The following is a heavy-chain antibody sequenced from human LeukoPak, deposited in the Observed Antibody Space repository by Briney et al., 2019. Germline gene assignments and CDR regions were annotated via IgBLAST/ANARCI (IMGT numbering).Heavy chain of an antibody. V-gene: IGHV4-31*03. CDR1: GGSISSGGFY. J-gene: IGHJ6*02. Sequence: SETLSLTSTVSGGSISSGGFYWTWIRQHPGQGLEWIGYIYYSGTTYYNPSLKSRVTITLDMSRNQFSLKVSSVTAADTAVYYCARDRAEYGDCQLDYLYYGMDLWGQGTTVTVSS. CDR3: ARDRAEYGDCQLDYLYYGMDL. CDR2: IYYSGTT. D-gene: IGHD4-17*01.